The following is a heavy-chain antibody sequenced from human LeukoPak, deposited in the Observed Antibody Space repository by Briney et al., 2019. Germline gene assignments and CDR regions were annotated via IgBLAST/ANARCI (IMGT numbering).Heavy chain of an antibody. CDR1: GFTFGSYG. D-gene: IGHD3-22*01. V-gene: IGHV3-30*02. CDR3: AKGGQYYYDGSGYFDY. Sequence: GGSLRLSCAASGFTFGSYGMHWVRQAPGKGLEWASFIRYGGSNKYYADSVKGRFTISRDNSKNTLYLQMNSLRAEDTAVYYCAKGGQYYYDGSGYFDYWGQGTLVTVSS. J-gene: IGHJ4*02. CDR2: IRYGGSNK.